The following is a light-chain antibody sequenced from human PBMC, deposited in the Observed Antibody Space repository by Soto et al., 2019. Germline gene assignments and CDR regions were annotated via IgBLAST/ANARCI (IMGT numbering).Light chain of an antibody. V-gene: IGLV2-23*01. CDR1: SSDVGSYNF. CDR3: CSYAGGSTWI. Sequence: QSALTQPASVSGSPGQSITISCTGTSSDVGSYNFVSWYQQYPGKAPKLMIYADTVRPSRTSIRFSGSKSGHTASLTISERQTEDEADYYCCSYAGGSTWIFGGGTKLTVL. J-gene: IGLJ2*01. CDR2: ADT.